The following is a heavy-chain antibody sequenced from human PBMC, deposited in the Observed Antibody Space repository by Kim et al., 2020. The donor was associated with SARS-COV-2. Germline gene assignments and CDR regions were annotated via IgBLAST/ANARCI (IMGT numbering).Heavy chain of an antibody. CDR3: ARGPVPRGYSNY. V-gene: IGHV4-34*01. CDR2: ITHRGST. Sequence: SETLSLTCAVYGGSFSSYYWSWIRHPPGKGLEWFGEITHRGSTTNYTSSMKRVTMTVETSKNQLSLNLRSLTAAATAVFYCARGPVPRGYSNYLGQG. D-gene: IGHD2-15*01. J-gene: IGHJ4*02. CDR1: GGSFSSYY.